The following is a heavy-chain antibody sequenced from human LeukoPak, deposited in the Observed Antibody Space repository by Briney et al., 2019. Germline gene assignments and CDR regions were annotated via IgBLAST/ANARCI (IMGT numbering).Heavy chain of an antibody. V-gene: IGHV3-21*01. D-gene: IGHD5-12*01. Sequence: GGSLRLSCAASGFTFSSYSMNWVRQAPGKGLEWVSSISSSSSYIYYADSVKGRFTISRDNAKNSLYLQMNSLRAEDTAVYYCAREGGVATIAFDYWGQGTLVTVSS. CDR2: ISSSSSYI. CDR1: GFTFSSYS. CDR3: AREGGVATIAFDY. J-gene: IGHJ4*02.